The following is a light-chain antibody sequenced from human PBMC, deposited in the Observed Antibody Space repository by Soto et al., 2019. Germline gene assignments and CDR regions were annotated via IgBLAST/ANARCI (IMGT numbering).Light chain of an antibody. CDR3: QHAYTYPLT. J-gene: IGKJ4*01. CDR2: AAS. V-gene: IGKV1-39*01. Sequence: DIQMTQSPSSLSASVGDRVTITCRASQHISTYLSWYQKKPGKAPELLIYAASTLRSGVPSRFSGSGSGTDFTLTIASLQPEDFAIYYCQHAYTYPLTFGGGTKLEIK. CDR1: QHISTY.